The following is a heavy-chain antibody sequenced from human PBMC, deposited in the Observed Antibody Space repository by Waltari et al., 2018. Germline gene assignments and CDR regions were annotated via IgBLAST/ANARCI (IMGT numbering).Heavy chain of an antibody. CDR2: IKQDGSEK. J-gene: IGHJ3*02. D-gene: IGHD6-19*01. V-gene: IGHV3-7*03. Sequence: EVQLVESGGGLVQPGGSLSLSCAASGFTLSSYWMSWVRQAPGKGLEWVANIKQDGSEKYYVDSVKGRFTISRDNAKNSLYLQMNSLRAEDTALYYCGFLAVAGMGDAFDIWGQGTMVTVSS. CDR3: GFLAVAGMGDAFDI. CDR1: GFTLSSYW.